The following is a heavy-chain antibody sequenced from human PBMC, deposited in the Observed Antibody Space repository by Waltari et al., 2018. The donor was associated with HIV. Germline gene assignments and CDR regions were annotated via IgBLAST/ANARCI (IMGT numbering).Heavy chain of an antibody. CDR3: AREARGVPAAYGMDV. CDR2: IYHSGST. D-gene: IGHD2-2*01. V-gene: IGHV4-4*02. J-gene: IGHJ6*02. CDR1: GGSISSSNW. Sequence: QVQLQESGPGLVKPSGTLSLTCAVSGGSISSSNWWSWVRQPPGKGLEWIGEIYHSGSTNSNPSLKSRVTISVYKSKNQFSLKLSSVTAADTAVYYCAREARGVPAAYGMDVWGQGTTVTVSS.